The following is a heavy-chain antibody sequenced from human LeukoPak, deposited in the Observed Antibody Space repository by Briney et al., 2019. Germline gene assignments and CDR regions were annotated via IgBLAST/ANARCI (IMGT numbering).Heavy chain of an antibody. V-gene: IGHV3-23*01. Sequence: GGSLRLSCAASGFTFSSYSMSWVRQAPGKGLEWVSGIGTGGTTYYSDSVKGRFTTSRDSSKNTLFLQMNSLRVEDTAVYCCAKVVGGKGWVFDYWGQGTLVTVSS. CDR3: AKVVGGKGWVFDY. J-gene: IGHJ4*02. CDR2: IGTGGTT. D-gene: IGHD1-26*01. CDR1: GFTFSSYS.